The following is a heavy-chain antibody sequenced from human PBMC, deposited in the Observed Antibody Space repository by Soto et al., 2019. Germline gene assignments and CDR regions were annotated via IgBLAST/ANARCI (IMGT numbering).Heavy chain of an antibody. Sequence: QVQLQQWGAGLLKPSETLSLTCAVYGGSFSGYYWSWIRQPPGKGLEWIGEINHSGSTNYNPSLKSRVTISVDTSKNQFSLKLSSVTAADTAVYYCARGNLNDFWPNYYYYYMDVWGKGTTVTVSS. CDR1: GGSFSGYY. V-gene: IGHV4-34*01. CDR2: INHSGST. D-gene: IGHD3-3*01. CDR3: ARGNLNDFWPNYYYYYMDV. J-gene: IGHJ6*03.